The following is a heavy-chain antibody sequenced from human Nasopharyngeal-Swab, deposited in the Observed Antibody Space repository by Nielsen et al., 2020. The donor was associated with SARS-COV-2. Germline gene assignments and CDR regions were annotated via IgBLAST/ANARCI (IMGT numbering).Heavy chain of an antibody. D-gene: IGHD5-24*01. CDR1: GGTFSSYA. Sequence: SVKVSCKASGGTFSSYAISWVRQAPGQGLEWMGGIIPILGIANYAQKFQGRVTITAVKSTSTAYMELSSLRSEDTAVYYCARGDGRYYFDYWGQGTPVTVSS. CDR3: ARGDGRYYFDY. CDR2: IIPILGIA. V-gene: IGHV1-69*10. J-gene: IGHJ4*02.